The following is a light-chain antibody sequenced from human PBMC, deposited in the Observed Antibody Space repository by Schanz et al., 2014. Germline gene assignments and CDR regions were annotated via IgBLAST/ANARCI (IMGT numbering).Light chain of an antibody. J-gene: IGKJ1*01. Sequence: EIVLTQSPATLSVSPGERATLSCRASQSVSSYLAWYQQKPGQAPRLLIYGASNRATGIPARFSGSGSGTDFTLTISRLEPEDFAVYYCQQYGSSPQTFGQGTKVEIK. CDR1: QSVSSY. CDR3: QQYGSSPQT. V-gene: IGKV3-20*01. CDR2: GAS.